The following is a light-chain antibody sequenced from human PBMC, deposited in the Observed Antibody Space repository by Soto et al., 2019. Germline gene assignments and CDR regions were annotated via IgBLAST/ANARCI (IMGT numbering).Light chain of an antibody. CDR3: QQYNNWPQLT. CDR2: GAS. Sequence: EIVMTQSPATLSVSPGERATLSCRASQSVSSNLAWYQHTPGQAPRLLIYGASTRATGIPARFSGSGSGTEFTLTISSLQSEDFAVYFCQQYNNWPQLTFGGGTKVEIK. V-gene: IGKV3-15*01. CDR1: QSVSSN. J-gene: IGKJ4*01.